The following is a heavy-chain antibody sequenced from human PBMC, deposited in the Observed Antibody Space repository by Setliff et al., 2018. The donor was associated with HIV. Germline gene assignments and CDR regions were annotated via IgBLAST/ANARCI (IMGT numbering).Heavy chain of an antibody. V-gene: IGHV1-69*13. J-gene: IGHJ6*03. CDR1: GYTFTNYG. CDR3: ARGWICRGGSCYPHYYYYMDV. CDR2: IIPRFGTA. D-gene: IGHD2-15*01. Sequence: SVKVSCKASGYTFTNYGISWVRQAPGQGLEWMGWIIPRFGTANYAQKFQGRVTITADEPTSTAYMELSSLRSDDTAVYYCARGWICRGGSCYPHYYYYMDVWGKGTTVTVSS.